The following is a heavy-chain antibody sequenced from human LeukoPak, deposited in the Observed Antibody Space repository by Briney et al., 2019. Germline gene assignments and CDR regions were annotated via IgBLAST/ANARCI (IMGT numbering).Heavy chain of an antibody. CDR3: ARVKGGIAAAGNYFDY. CDR2: VSYDGGTK. J-gene: IGHJ4*02. V-gene: IGHV3-30-3*01. CDR1: GFTFSSYA. Sequence: PGGSLRLSCAASGFTFSSYAMHWVRQAPGKGLEWVALVSYDGGTKYYADSVRGRITISRDNSKNTLYLQMNGLRPEDSAVYYCARVKGGIAAAGNYFDYWGQGTLITVSS. D-gene: IGHD6-13*01.